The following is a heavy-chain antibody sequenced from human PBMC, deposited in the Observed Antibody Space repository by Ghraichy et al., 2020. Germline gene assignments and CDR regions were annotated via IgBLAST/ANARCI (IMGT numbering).Heavy chain of an antibody. J-gene: IGHJ3*02. CDR1: GFTFSSYG. CDR2: IWYDGSNK. V-gene: IGHV3-33*01. Sequence: GGSLRLSCAASGFTFSSYGMHWVRQAPGKGLEWVAVIWYDGSNKYYADSVKGRFTISRDNSKNTLYLQMNSLRAEDTAVYYCARDYYDFWSGYYMGRAFDIWGQGTMVTVSS. CDR3: ARDYYDFWSGYYMGRAFDI. D-gene: IGHD3-3*01.